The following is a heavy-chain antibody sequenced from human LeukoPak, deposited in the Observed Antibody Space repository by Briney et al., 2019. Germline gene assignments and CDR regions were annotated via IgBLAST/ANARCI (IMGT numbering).Heavy chain of an antibody. V-gene: IGHV5-51*01. CDR1: GYSFTSYW. CDR3: VRLDPSRRRNHFDY. CDR2: FSPGDSDT. Sequence: KDGESLKISCKGSGYSFTSYWIGWVRQMPGRGLEWMGIFSPGDSDTRYSPSFQGQVTISADKSISTAYLQWSSLKASDTAIYYCVRLDPSRRRNHFDYWGQGTLVTVSS. J-gene: IGHJ4*02. D-gene: IGHD1-14*01.